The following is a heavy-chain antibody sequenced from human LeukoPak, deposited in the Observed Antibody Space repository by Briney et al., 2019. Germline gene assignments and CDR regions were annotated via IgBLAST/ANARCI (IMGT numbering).Heavy chain of an antibody. J-gene: IGHJ4*02. CDR3: ARDRSYYDSRSHQGFDY. CDR2: IYSGGNT. D-gene: IGHD3-10*01. V-gene: IGHV3-66*01. CDR1: GFTVSSNY. Sequence: GGSLRLSCAAPGFTVSSNYMSWVRQAPGKGLEWVSVIYSGGNTYYADSVKGRFTISRDNSKNTLYLQVNSLRAEDTAVYYCARDRSYYDSRSHQGFDYWGPGTLVTVSS.